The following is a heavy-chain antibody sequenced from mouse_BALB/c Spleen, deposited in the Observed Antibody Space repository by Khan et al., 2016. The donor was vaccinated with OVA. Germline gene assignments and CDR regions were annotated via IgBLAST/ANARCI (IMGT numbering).Heavy chain of an antibody. V-gene: IGHV9-1*02. J-gene: IGHJ1*01. CDR2: INTYTSKP. CDR1: GYTFTNYR. CDR3: ARDSSYWYVDV. D-gene: IGHD1-1*01. Sequence: QIQLVQSGPELKKPGETVKISCKASGYTFTNYRMNWMKQAPGKGFKWMGWINTYTSKPTYGDDFKGRFAFSLETYNSTAYLQINHLKNEDMATXFWARDSSYWYVDVWGAGTTFTVSS.